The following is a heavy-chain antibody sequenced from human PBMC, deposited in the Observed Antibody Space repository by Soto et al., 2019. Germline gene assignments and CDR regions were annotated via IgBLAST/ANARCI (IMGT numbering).Heavy chain of an antibody. Sequence: PSETLSLTCTVSGGSISSYYWSWIRQPPGKGLEWIGYIYYTGITNYNPSLRRRVTISVDSSKNQFSLSLISVTAADTAVYYCARHTPAISISDHWGQGTLVTVSS. V-gene: IGHV4-59*08. D-gene: IGHD2-15*01. CDR1: GGSISSYY. CDR3: ARHTPAISISDH. J-gene: IGHJ4*02. CDR2: IYYTGIT.